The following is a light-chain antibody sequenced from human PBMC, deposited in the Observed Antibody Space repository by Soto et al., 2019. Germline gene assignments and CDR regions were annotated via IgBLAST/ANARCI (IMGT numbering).Light chain of an antibody. J-gene: IGLJ1*01. CDR1: SSDVGGYTY. CDR3: TSYTSSSTPYV. Sequence: QSVLTQPSSLSGSPGPSITISCAGTSSDVGGYTYVSWYQQHPGKAPKLMIYDVSNRPSGVSNRFSGSKSGNTASLTISGLQAEDEADYYCTSYTSSSTPYVFGGGTKVTVL. V-gene: IGLV2-14*01. CDR2: DVS.